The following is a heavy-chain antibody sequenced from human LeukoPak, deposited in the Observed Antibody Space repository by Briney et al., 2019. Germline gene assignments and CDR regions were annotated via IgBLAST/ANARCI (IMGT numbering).Heavy chain of an antibody. J-gene: IGHJ6*02. V-gene: IGHV3-66*01. CDR1: GFTVSSNY. Sequence: GGSLRLSYAASGFTVSSNYMSWVRQAPGKGLEWVSVIYSGGSTYYADSVKGRFTISRDNSKNTLYLQMNSLRAEDTAVYYCARVAWDTAMAQGGMDVWGQGTTVTVSS. CDR2: IYSGGST. D-gene: IGHD5-18*01. CDR3: ARVAWDTAMAQGGMDV.